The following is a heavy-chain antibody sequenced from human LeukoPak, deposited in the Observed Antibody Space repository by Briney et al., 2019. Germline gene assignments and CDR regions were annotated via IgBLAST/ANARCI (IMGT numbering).Heavy chain of an antibody. Sequence: PSQTLSLTCAVSGGSISSDGYSWSWIRQPPGKGLEWIGYIYHSGSTYYNPSLKSRVTISVDRSKNQFSLKLSSVTAADTAVYYCASGGYSYGRTIYWGQGTLVTVSS. CDR2: IYHSGST. CDR1: GGSISSDGYS. CDR3: ASGGYSYGRTIY. V-gene: IGHV4-30-2*01. J-gene: IGHJ4*02. D-gene: IGHD5-18*01.